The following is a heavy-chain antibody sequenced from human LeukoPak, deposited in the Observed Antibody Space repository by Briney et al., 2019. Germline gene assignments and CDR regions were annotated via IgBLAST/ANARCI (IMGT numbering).Heavy chain of an antibody. D-gene: IGHD5-18*01. CDR1: GGTFSSYA. Sequence: GASVKVSCKASGGTFSSYAISWVRQAPGQGLEWMGWISAYNGNTNYAQKLQGRVTMTTDTSTSTAYMELRSLRSDDTAVYYCARGVLWHPVWIQLWSPVYYYMDVWGKGTTVTVSS. CDR2: ISAYNGNT. V-gene: IGHV1-18*01. CDR3: ARGVLWHPVWIQLWSPVYYYMDV. J-gene: IGHJ6*03.